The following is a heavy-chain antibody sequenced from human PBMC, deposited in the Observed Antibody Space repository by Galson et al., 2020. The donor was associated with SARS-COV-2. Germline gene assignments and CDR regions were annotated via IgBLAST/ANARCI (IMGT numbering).Heavy chain of an antibody. Sequence: SETLSLTCSVSGASVRSGDYYWHWIRQHPEKGLEWIGYIYDSGRTYYNPSLQGRGSISVDTSKNQFSLKLTSVTAADTAVYYCARSRDAYNFWMWHKWGQGTLVTVST. V-gene: IGHV4-31*03. CDR3: ARSRDAYNFWMWHK. D-gene: IGHD1-1*01. CDR1: GASVRSGDYY. J-gene: IGHJ4*02. CDR2: IYDSGRT.